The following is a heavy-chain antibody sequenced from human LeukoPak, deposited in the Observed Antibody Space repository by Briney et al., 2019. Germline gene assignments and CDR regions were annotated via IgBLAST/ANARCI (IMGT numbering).Heavy chain of an antibody. V-gene: IGHV3-66*01. Sequence: GGSLRLSCAAIGFIVSSNYMSWVRQAPGKGLEWVSIIYGGGSTYYADSVKGRFTISRDNSKNTLYLQMNSLRADDTAVYYCARGLGYYDSSGYYGGAFDIWGQGTMVTVSS. CDR2: IYGGGST. J-gene: IGHJ3*02. D-gene: IGHD3-22*01. CDR1: GFIVSSNY. CDR3: ARGLGYYDSSGYYGGAFDI.